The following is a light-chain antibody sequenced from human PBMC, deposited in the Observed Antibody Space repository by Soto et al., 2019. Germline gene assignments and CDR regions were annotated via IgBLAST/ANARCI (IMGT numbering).Light chain of an antibody. CDR1: SSDVGGYNY. CDR3: SSYISSSTLV. V-gene: IGLV2-14*01. CDR2: AVS. Sequence: QSALTQPASVSGSPGQSITISCTGTSSDVGGYNYVSWYQQHPGKVPKLIIYAVSNRPAGVPNRVSGSKSGNTASLTISGLQAEYEADYYCSSYISSSTLVFGTGTKVTVL. J-gene: IGLJ1*01.